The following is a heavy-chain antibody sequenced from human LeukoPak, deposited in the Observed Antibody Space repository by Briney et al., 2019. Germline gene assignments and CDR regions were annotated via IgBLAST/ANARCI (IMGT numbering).Heavy chain of an antibody. D-gene: IGHD3-16*01. V-gene: IGHV3-23*01. CDR1: GFTFSSYA. Sequence: GGSLRLSCAASGFTFSSYAMIWVRQAPGKGLEWVSVISGSGDSTYYADSVKGRFTISRDNSKNTLYLQMNSLRAEDTAVYYCAKTRGYDNVWGSYNYWGQGTLVTVSS. CDR3: AKTRGYDNVWGSYNY. J-gene: IGHJ4*02. CDR2: ISGSGDST.